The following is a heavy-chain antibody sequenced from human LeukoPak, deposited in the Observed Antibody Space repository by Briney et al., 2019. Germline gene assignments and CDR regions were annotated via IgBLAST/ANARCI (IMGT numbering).Heavy chain of an antibody. CDR3: ARFGSDYDFWSGSPNNAFDI. CDR2: IYYSGST. D-gene: IGHD3-3*01. Sequence: PSETLSLTCTVSGGSISSGDYYWSWIRQPPGKGVEWIGYIYYSGSTYYNPSLRSRVTISVDTSKNQFSLKLSSVTAADTAVYYCARFGSDYDFWSGSPNNAFDIWGQGTMVTVSS. CDR1: GGSISSGDYY. J-gene: IGHJ3*02. V-gene: IGHV4-30-4*08.